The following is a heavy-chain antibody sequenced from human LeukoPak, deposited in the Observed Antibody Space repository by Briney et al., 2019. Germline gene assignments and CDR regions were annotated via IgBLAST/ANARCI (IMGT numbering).Heavy chain of an antibody. CDR1: GYTFTSYG. J-gene: IGHJ5*02. CDR2: ISAYNGNT. D-gene: IGHD3-3*01. Sequence: ASVKVSCKASGYTFTSYGISWVRQAPGQGLEWMGLISAYNGNTNYAQKLQGRVTMTTDTSTSTAHMELRSLRSDDTAVYYCARCPLRPLWFDPWGQGTLVTVSS. V-gene: IGHV1-18*01. CDR3: ARCPLRPLWFDP.